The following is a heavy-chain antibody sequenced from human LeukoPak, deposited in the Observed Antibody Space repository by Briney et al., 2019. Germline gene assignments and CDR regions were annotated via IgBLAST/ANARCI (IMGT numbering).Heavy chain of an antibody. CDR3: ARDFKTLYYFDY. V-gene: IGHV3-21*01. Sequence: PGGSLRLSCAASGFTFSSYRMNWVRQAPGKGLEWVSSISSSSSYIYYADSVKGRFTISRDNAKNSLYLQMNSLRAEDTAVYYCARDFKTLYYFDYWGQGTLVTVSS. J-gene: IGHJ4*02. CDR2: ISSSSSYI. CDR1: GFTFSSYR.